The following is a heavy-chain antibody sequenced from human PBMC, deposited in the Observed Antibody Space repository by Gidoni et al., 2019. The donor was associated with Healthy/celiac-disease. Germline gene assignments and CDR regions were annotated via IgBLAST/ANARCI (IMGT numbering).Heavy chain of an antibody. D-gene: IGHD2-15*01. Sequence: LAQSGAEVKKPGESLKISCKGSGYSFTSYWIGWGRQMPGKGLDWMGIIYPGDSDTRYSPSFQGQVTISADKSISTAYLQWSSLKASDTAMYYCARASHSGWELPFYYYYYGMDVWGQGTTVTVSS. CDR1: GYSFTSYW. V-gene: IGHV5-51*01. CDR2: IYPGDSDT. J-gene: IGHJ6*02. CDR3: ARASHSGWELPFYYYYYGMDV.